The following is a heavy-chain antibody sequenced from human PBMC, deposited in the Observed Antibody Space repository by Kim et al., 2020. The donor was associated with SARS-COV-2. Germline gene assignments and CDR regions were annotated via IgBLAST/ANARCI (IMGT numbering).Heavy chain of an antibody. CDR3: ARGSQYCSSTSCWGSYYYYMDV. CDR1: GGSISSGGYY. Sequence: SETLSLTCTVSGGSISSGGYYWSWIRQHPGKGLEWIGYIYYSGSTYYNPSLKSRVTISVDTSKNQFSLKLSSVTAADTAVYYCARGSQYCSSTSCWGSYYYYMDVWGKGTTVTVSS. J-gene: IGHJ6*03. CDR2: IYYSGST. D-gene: IGHD2-2*01. V-gene: IGHV4-31*03.